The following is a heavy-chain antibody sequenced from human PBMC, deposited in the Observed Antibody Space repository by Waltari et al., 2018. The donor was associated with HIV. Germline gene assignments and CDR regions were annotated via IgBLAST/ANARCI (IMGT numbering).Heavy chain of an antibody. V-gene: IGHV3-21*02. Sequence: EVQLVESGGGLVKPGGSLRLSCAASGVAFDTQTMNWGRQGPGTGLGWVQSCRDNFIFYAGSLKGRFTISRDNAKNSLYLEMKSLRAEDTAVYYCASGQVIVGGWRHYFGMEVWGQGTTVTVS. J-gene: IGHJ6*02. CDR1: GVAFDTQT. CDR3: ASGQVIVGGWRHYFGMEV. D-gene: IGHD3-22*01. CDR2: CRDNFI.